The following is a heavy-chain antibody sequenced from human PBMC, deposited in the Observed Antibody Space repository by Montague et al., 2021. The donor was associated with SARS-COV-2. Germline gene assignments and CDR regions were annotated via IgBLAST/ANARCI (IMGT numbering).Heavy chain of an antibody. V-gene: IGHV4-59*01. CDR2: IFCSGST. CDR1: GGAISTYF. J-gene: IGHJ4*02. Sequence: SETLSLTCTVSGGAISTYFWSWIRQPPGKGLEWIGYIFCSGSTNYSPSLKSRITISVDTSKNQFSLRLTSVTAADTAIYYCARDRQLYNSHSGFDSWGQGILVTVSS. CDR3: ARDRQLYNSHSGFDS. D-gene: IGHD3-3*01.